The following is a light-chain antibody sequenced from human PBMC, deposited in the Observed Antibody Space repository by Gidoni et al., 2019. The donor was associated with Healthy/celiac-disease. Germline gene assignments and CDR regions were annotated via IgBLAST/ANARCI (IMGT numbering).Light chain of an antibody. CDR3: SSYTSSSTLV. J-gene: IGLJ2*01. CDR1: SSDVGGYNY. CDR2: DVS. V-gene: IGLV2-14*01. Sequence: QSALTQPPSVSGSPGQSITISCTGTSSDVGGYNYVSWYQQHPGKAPKLMIYDVSNRPSGVSNRFSGSKSGNTASLTISGLQAEDEADYCCSSYTSSSTLVFGGGTKLTVL.